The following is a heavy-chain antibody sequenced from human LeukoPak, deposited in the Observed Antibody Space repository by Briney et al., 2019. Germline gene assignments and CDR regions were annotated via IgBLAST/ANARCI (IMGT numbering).Heavy chain of an antibody. Sequence: PSETLSLTCAVDGWSFSVYYWTYIRQPPGKGLEWIGEINHGGSSNYNPSLKSRVTISVDTSKNHCSLKLNSVTAADTAVYYCARGGSAANRTPLWGQGKLVTVYS. CDR1: GWSFSVYY. CDR2: INHGGSS. J-gene: IGHJ4*02. CDR3: ARGGSAANRTPL. D-gene: IGHD4-23*01. V-gene: IGHV4-34*01.